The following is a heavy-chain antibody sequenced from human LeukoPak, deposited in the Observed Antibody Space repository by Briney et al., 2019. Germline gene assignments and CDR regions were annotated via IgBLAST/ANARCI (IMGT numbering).Heavy chain of an antibody. J-gene: IGHJ4*02. D-gene: IGHD2-15*01. CDR3: ARGSSDY. V-gene: IGHV3-30*04. CDR1: GFTFSNYA. CDR2: ISYDDTNK. Sequence: PGGSLRLSCAASGFTFSNYALHWVRQAPGKGLEWVAVISYDDTNKYYVDSVKGRFTISRDNSKNSLYLQMNSLRAEDTAVYYCARGSSDYWGQGTLVTVSS.